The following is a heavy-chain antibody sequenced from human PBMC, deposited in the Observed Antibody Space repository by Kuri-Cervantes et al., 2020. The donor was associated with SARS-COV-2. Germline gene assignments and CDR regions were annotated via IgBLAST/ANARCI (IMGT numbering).Heavy chain of an antibody. CDR3: AAFTWTLRWFAP. V-gene: IGHV4-59*01. CDR1: GDSITNYY. D-gene: IGHD3/OR15-3a*01. Sequence: SETLSLTCTVSGDSITNYYWSWIRQPPGKGLEWIGYVFYSGITNYNPSLKRRVTISLDTSKNQFSLKLTSPTAADTALYYCAAFTWTLRWFAPWGQGIMVTVSS. J-gene: IGHJ5*02. CDR2: VFYSGIT.